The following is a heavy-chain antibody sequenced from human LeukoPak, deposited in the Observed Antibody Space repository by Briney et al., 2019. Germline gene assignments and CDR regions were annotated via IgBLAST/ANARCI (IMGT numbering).Heavy chain of an antibody. CDR2: INPNSGGT. J-gene: IGHJ4*02. CDR1: GYTFTGYY. Sequence: ASVKVSCKASGYTFTGYYMHWVRQAPGQGLEWMGRINPNSGGTNYAQKFQGRVTMTRDTSISTAYMELSSLRSEDTAVYYCARDSGAYGSGSYYNLPGENYFDYWGQGTLVTVSS. V-gene: IGHV1-2*06. CDR3: ARDSGAYGSGSYYNLPGENYFDY. D-gene: IGHD3-10*01.